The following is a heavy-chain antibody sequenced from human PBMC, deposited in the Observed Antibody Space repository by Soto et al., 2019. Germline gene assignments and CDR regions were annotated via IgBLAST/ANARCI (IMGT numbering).Heavy chain of an antibody. CDR2: ISFDGSKK. J-gene: IGHJ6*02. V-gene: IGHV3-30*18. CDR3: AKDSMGDYYGMDV. CDR1: RFTFSNYG. Sequence: GSLRLSCVVSRFTFSNYGIHWVRQAPGKGLEWVAVISFDGSKKYYADSVKGRFTISRDNSKNTLFLQMNSLRAEDTAVYYCAKDSMGDYYGMDVWGQGTTVTVSS. D-gene: IGHD1-26*01.